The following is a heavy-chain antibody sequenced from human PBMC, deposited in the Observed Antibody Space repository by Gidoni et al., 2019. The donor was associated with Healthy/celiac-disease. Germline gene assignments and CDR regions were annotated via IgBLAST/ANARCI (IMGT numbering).Heavy chain of an antibody. V-gene: IGHV3-23*01. CDR2: ISGSGGST. J-gene: IGHJ4*02. Sequence: EVQLLESGGGLVQPGGSLRLSCADSGFTFSIYALSWVRQATGKGREWVSAISGSGGSTYYADSVKGRFTISRDNSKNTLYLQMKSLRAEDTAVYYCAKQKRYYDSSGYSYYFDYWGQGTLVTVSS. CDR1: GFTFSIYA. CDR3: AKQKRYYDSSGYSYYFDY. D-gene: IGHD3-22*01.